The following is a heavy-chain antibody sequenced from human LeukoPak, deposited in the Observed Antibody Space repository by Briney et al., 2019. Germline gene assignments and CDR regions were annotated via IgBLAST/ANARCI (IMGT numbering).Heavy chain of an antibody. CDR2: ISSSGSTI. V-gene: IGHV3-48*03. D-gene: IGHD1-26*01. J-gene: IGHJ4*02. Sequence: PGGSLRLSCATSGFTFTSYWMRWARHAPGEGLVWVSYISSSGSTIYYADSVKGRFTISRDNAKNSLYPQMNSLRAEDTAGYYCAREGGEWELLRRFDYWGQGTLVTVSS. CDR1: GFTFTSYW. CDR3: AREGGEWELLRRFDY.